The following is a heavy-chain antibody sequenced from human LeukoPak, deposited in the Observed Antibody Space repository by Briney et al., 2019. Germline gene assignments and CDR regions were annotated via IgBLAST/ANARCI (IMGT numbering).Heavy chain of an antibody. D-gene: IGHD5-12*01. CDR2: IYYSGST. CDR3: ARRWLLNWFDP. Sequence: SETLSLTCTVSGGSISSYYWSWIRQPPGKGLEWIGYIYYSGSTNYNPSLKSRVTISVGTSKNQFSLKLSSVTAADTAVYYCARRWLLNWFDPWGQGTLVTVSS. CDR1: GGSISSYY. V-gene: IGHV4-59*08. J-gene: IGHJ5*02.